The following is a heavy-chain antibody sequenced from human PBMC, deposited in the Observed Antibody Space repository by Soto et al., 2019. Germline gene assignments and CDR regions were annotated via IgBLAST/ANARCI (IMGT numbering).Heavy chain of an antibody. CDR3: ARAMVRGIRSAFDY. CDR2: IKQDGSEK. V-gene: IGHV3-7*01. J-gene: IGHJ4*02. CDR1: GFSFSSYW. D-gene: IGHD3-10*01. Sequence: EVQLVESGGGLVQPGGSLRLSCAASGFSFSSYWMSWVRQAPAKGLEWVANIKQDGSEKYYVDSVKGRFTISRDNAKNSLYLQMNSLRAEDTAVYYCARAMVRGIRSAFDYWGQGTLVTVSS.